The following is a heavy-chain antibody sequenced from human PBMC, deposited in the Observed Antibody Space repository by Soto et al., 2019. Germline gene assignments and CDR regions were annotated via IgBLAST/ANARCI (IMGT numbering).Heavy chain of an antibody. V-gene: IGHV3-9*01. CDR3: AKDPSNYYGSGSYSMDV. CDR1: GFTFDDYA. D-gene: IGHD3-10*01. Sequence: EVQLVESGGGLVQPGRSLRLSCAASGFTFDDYAMLWVRQAPGKGLEWVSGISWNSGSIGYADSVKGRFTISRDNAKNSLYLQMNSLRAEDTALYYCAKDPSNYYGSGSYSMDVWGKGTTVTVSS. CDR2: ISWNSGSI. J-gene: IGHJ6*04.